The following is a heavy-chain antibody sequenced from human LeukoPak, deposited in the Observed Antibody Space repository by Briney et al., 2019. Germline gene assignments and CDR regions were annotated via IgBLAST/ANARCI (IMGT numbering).Heavy chain of an antibody. V-gene: IGHV3-23*01. D-gene: IGHD3-10*01. CDR2: ISGSGGST. Sequence: GGSLRLSCAASGFTFSSYAMSWVRQAPGKGLEWVSAISGSGGSTYYADSVKGRFTISRDNSKNTLYLQMNSLRAEDTAVYYCAKDPTVRGVIPNWFGPWGQGTLVTVSS. J-gene: IGHJ5*02. CDR3: AKDPTVRGVIPNWFGP. CDR1: GFTFSSYA.